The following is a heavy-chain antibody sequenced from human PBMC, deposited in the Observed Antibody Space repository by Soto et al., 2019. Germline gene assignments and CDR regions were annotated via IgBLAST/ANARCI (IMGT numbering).Heavy chain of an antibody. J-gene: IGHJ4*02. CDR2: ISSSSSYT. CDR3: ARERSGSSSWSGVFDY. Sequence: QVQLVESGGGLVKPGGSLRLSCAASGFTFSDYYMSWIRQAPGKGLEWVSYISSSSSYTNYADSVKGRFTISRDNAKNSLYLQMNSLRAEDTAVYYCARERSGSSSWSGVFDYWGQGTLVTVSS. CDR1: GFTFSDYY. D-gene: IGHD6-13*01. V-gene: IGHV3-11*06.